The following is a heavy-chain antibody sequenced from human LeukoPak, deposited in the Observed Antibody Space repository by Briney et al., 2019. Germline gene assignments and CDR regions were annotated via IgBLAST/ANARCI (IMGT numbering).Heavy chain of an antibody. J-gene: IGHJ1*01. CDR1: GFSVSNNY. CDR2: IYSGGST. CDR3: ASDSYSPEYFQH. Sequence: GGSLRLSCAASGFSVSNNYMSWVRQAPGKGLEWVSVIYSGGSTFYADSVKGRFTISRDSSKNTLYLQMNSLRAEDTAVYYCASDSYSPEYFQHWGQGTLVTVSS. D-gene: IGHD2-15*01. V-gene: IGHV3-66*01.